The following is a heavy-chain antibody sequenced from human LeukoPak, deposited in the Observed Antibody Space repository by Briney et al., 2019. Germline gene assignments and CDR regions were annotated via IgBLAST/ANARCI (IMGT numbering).Heavy chain of an antibody. CDR2: IGSSSSTI. J-gene: IGHJ3*02. D-gene: IGHD3-22*01. CDR1: GFIFSSYS. CDR3: ARDHHRRLYDSQARDTFDI. V-gene: IGHV3-48*01. Sequence: GGSLRLPCAASGFIFSSYSMNWVRQAPGKGLEWVSYIGSSSSTIHYADSVKGRFTISRDNAKNSMYLQMNSLRADDTAVYYCARDHHRRLYDSQARDTFDIWGQGTMVTVSS.